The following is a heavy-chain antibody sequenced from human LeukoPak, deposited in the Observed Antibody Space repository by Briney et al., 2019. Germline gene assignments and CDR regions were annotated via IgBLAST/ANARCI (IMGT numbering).Heavy chain of an antibody. D-gene: IGHD2-21*01. CDR3: AREVWSGSYYYGMDV. J-gene: IGHJ6*02. Sequence: PSETLSLTCTVSGGSISSYYGSWIRQPPGKGLEWIGYIYYSGSTNYNPSLKSRVTISVDTSKNQFSLKLSSVTAADTAVYYCAREVWSGSYYYGMDVWGQGTTVTVSS. CDR1: GGSISSYY. V-gene: IGHV4-59*01. CDR2: IYYSGST.